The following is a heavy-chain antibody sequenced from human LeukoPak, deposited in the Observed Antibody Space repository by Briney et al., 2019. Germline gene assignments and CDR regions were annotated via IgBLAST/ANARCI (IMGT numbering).Heavy chain of an antibody. D-gene: IGHD3-22*01. CDR3: ARGTYYYDSSGYSYYFDY. CDR2: IYYSGST. V-gene: IGHV4-31*03. Sequence: PSQTLSLTCTVSGGSLSSGGYYWSWIRQHPGKGLEWIGYIYYSGSTYYNPSLKSRVTISVDTSKNQFSLKLSSVTAADTAVYYCARGTYYYDSSGYSYYFDYWGQGTLVTVSS. CDR1: GGSLSSGGYY. J-gene: IGHJ4*02.